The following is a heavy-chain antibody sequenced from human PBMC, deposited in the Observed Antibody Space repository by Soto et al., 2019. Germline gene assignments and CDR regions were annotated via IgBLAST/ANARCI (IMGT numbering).Heavy chain of an antibody. CDR1: GGTFSSYT. D-gene: IGHD5-12*01. J-gene: IGHJ4*02. CDR2: IIPILGIA. Sequence: QVQLVQSGAEVKKPGSSVKVSCKASGGTFSSYTISWVRQAPGQGLEWMGRIIPILGIANYAQKFQGRVTITADKSTSTAYMELSSLRSEDTAVYYCANDGGYDHPDYWGQGTLVTVSS. V-gene: IGHV1-69*02. CDR3: ANDGGYDHPDY.